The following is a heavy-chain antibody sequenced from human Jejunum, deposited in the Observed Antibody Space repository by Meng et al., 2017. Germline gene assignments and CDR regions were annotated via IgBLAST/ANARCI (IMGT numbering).Heavy chain of an antibody. CDR1: GFSFTDFY. Sequence: GRLVKSRAGGKKPGASGKVSCKASGFSFTDFYIHWVRQAPGQGLEWMGRIKPDSGDTKYAQKFQGRLAMTRDTSINTAHMELRSLRSDDTAVYYCARDGVSFTMVRGGRYWGQGTLVTVSS. J-gene: IGHJ4*02. CDR3: ARDGVSFTMVRGGRY. CDR2: IKPDSGDT. V-gene: IGHV1-2*06. D-gene: IGHD3-10*01.